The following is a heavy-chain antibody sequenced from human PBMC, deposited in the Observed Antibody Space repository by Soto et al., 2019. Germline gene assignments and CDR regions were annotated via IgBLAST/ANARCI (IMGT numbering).Heavy chain of an antibody. CDR2: IYYSGST. J-gene: IGHJ1*01. D-gene: IGHD2-8*01. Sequence: QLQLQESGPGLVKPSETLSLTCTVSGGSISSSSYYWGWIRQPPGKGLEWIGSIYYSGSTYYNPSLTSRVTISVDTSKNQFSLKLSSVTAADPAVYYCARLAGAYCTNGVCYTSGYFQHWGQGTLVTVSS. CDR1: GGSISSSSYY. V-gene: IGHV4-39*01. CDR3: ARLAGAYCTNGVCYTSGYFQH.